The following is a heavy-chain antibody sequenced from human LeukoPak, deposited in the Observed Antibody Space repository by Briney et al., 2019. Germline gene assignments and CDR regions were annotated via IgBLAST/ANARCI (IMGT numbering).Heavy chain of an antibody. V-gene: IGHV4-34*01. CDR3: ARRVFYYYGSGSYSGWFDP. CDR1: GGSFSGYY. CDR2: INHSGST. J-gene: IGHJ5*02. Sequence: SETLSLTCAVYGGSFSGYYWSWSRQPPGRGLEWSGEINHSGSTNYNPSLKSRVTISVDTSKNQFSLKLSSVTAADTAVYYCARRVFYYYGSGSYSGWFDPWGQGTLVTVSS. D-gene: IGHD3-10*01.